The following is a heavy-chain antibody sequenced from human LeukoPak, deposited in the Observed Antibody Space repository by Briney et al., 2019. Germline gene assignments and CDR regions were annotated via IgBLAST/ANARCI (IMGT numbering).Heavy chain of an antibody. Sequence: PSETLSLTCTVSGGSISSFYWSWIRQPPGKGLEWIGYIYYSGSTNYIPSLKSRVTISVDTSKNQFSLKLSSVTAADTAVYYCARAQWELSGYYYYYYMDVWGKGTTVTVSS. V-gene: IGHV4-59*08. J-gene: IGHJ6*03. CDR2: IYYSGST. CDR3: ARAQWELSGYYYYYYMDV. D-gene: IGHD1-26*01. CDR1: GGSISSFY.